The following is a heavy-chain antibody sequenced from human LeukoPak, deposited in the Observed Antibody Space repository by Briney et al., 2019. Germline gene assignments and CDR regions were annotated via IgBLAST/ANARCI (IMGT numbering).Heavy chain of an antibody. Sequence: PGGSLRLSCAASGFTFDDYAMHWVRQAPGKGLEWVSGISWNSGSIGYADSVKGRFTISRDNAKNSLYLQMNSLRAEDTALYYCAKGEQGILTGNFDYWGQGTLVTVSS. CDR3: AKGEQGILTGNFDY. CDR1: GFTFDDYA. V-gene: IGHV3-9*01. D-gene: IGHD3-9*01. CDR2: ISWNSGSI. J-gene: IGHJ4*02.